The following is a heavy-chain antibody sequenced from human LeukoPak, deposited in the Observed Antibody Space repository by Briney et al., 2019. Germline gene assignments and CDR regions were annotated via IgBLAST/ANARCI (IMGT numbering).Heavy chain of an antibody. CDR2: IYHRGST. CDR1: GYSISNGYY. Sequence: SSETLSLTCTVSGYSISNGYYWGWIRQPPGKGLEWVGSIYHRGSTYYNPSLKSRVTISVDTSKNQFSLKLSSVTAADTAVYYCARHVFNYGYYYYYMDVWGKGTTVTISS. CDR3: ARHVFNYGYYYYYMDV. J-gene: IGHJ6*03. D-gene: IGHD3-10*01. V-gene: IGHV4-38-2*02.